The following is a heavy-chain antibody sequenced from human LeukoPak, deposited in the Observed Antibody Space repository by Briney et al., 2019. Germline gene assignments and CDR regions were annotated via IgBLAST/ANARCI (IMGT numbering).Heavy chain of an antibody. V-gene: IGHV3-21*01. Sequence: GGSLRLSCAASGFTFGSYSMNWVRQAPGKGLEWVSSVSSSSSYIYYADSVKGRFTISRDNAKNSLYLQMNSLRAEDTAVYYCARDPHSSSWYLGAFDIWGQGTMVTVSS. CDR1: GFTFGSYS. CDR2: VSSSSSYI. CDR3: ARDPHSSSWYLGAFDI. D-gene: IGHD6-13*01. J-gene: IGHJ3*02.